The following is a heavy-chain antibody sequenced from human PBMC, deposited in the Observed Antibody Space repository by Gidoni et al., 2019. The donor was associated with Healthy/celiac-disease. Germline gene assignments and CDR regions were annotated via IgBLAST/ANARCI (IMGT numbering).Heavy chain of an antibody. CDR1: GGSFSGYS. CDR2: INHSGST. J-gene: IGHJ3*02. D-gene: IGHD3-3*01. Sequence: QVQLQQWGAGLLKPSETLSLTCAVYGGSFSGYSWSWIRQPPGKGLEWIGEINHSGSTNYNPSLKSRVTISVDTSKNQFSLKLSSVTAADTAVYYCARGRAITIFGVVITYDAFDIWGQGTMVTVSS. CDR3: ARGRAITIFGVVITYDAFDI. V-gene: IGHV4-34*01.